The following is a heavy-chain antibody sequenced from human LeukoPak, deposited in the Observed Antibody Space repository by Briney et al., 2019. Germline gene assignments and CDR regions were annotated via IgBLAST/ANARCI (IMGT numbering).Heavy chain of an antibody. J-gene: IGHJ4*02. D-gene: IGHD3-22*01. V-gene: IGHV3-21*01. CDR1: GFTFSSYS. CDR3: ARDPDYYDSSGPGY. Sequence: GGSLRLSCAASGFTFSSYSMNWVRQAPGKGLEWGSSISSSSSYIYYADSVKGRFTISRDNAKNSLYLQMNSLRAEDTAVYYCARDPDYYDSSGPGYLGQGTLVTVSS. CDR2: ISSSSSYI.